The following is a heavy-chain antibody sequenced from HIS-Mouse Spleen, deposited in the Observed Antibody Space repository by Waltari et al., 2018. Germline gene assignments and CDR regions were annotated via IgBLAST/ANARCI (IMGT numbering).Heavy chain of an antibody. D-gene: IGHD4-4*01. J-gene: IGHJ4*02. CDR3: ARLGVTTQYFDY. V-gene: IGHV4-39*01. CDR1: GGSISSSSYY. Sequence: QLQLQESGPGLVKPSETLSLTCTVSGGSISSSSYYWGWIRQPPGKGLEWIGGIYYSGGTYYNPSLKSRVTISVDTSKNQFSLKLSSVTAADTAVYYCARLGVTTQYFDYWGQGTLVTVSS. CDR2: IYYSGGT.